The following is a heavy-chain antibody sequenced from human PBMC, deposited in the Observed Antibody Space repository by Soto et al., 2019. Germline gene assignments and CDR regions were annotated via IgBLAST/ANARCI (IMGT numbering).Heavy chain of an antibody. J-gene: IGHJ6*03. Sequence: QVQLVQSGAEVKKPGASVKVSCKASGYTFTGYYMHWVRQAPGQGLEWMGWINPNSGGTNYAQKFQGWVTMTRDTSISTAYMELSRLRSDDTAVYYCARDEMVYGGFPVYYMDVWGKGTTVTVSS. CDR2: INPNSGGT. CDR1: GYTFTGYY. D-gene: IGHD2-8*01. V-gene: IGHV1-2*04. CDR3: ARDEMVYGGFPVYYMDV.